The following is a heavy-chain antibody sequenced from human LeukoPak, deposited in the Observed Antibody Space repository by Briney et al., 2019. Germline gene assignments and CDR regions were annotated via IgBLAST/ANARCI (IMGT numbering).Heavy chain of an antibody. CDR3: ARVGARLGAFDI. J-gene: IGHJ3*02. CDR1: GFTFSSYW. CDR2: IKSDGSST. Sequence: GGSLRLSCAASGFTFSSYWMHWVRQGPGKGLVWVSRIKSDGSSTNYADSVKGRFTISRDNAKNTLYLQMNSLRAEDTAVYYCARVGARLGAFDIWGQGTMVTVSS. V-gene: IGHV3-74*01. D-gene: IGHD6-25*01.